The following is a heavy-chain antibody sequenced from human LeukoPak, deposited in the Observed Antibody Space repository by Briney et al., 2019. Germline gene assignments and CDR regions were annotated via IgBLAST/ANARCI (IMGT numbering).Heavy chain of an antibody. J-gene: IGHJ6*03. D-gene: IGHD5-18*01. CDR2: ISYHGSNK. Sequence: PGGSLRLSCAASGFTFSFYGLHWVRQAPGKGLEWVAFISYHGSNKYYADSVKGRFTISRVNSKNTVNLQLNSLRAEDTAVYYCAREGYRYADYYCYYMDVWGKGTTVTVSS. CDR3: AREGYRYADYYCYYMDV. V-gene: IGHV3-30*01. CDR1: GFTFSFYG.